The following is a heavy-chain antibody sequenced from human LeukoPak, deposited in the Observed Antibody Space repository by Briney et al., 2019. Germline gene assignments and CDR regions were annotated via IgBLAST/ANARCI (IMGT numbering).Heavy chain of an antibody. J-gene: IGHJ4*02. CDR3: ARGGGYCSSTSCYIRFDY. D-gene: IGHD2-2*02. CDR2: IYYSGST. CDR1: GGSIRSGGYY. V-gene: IGHV4-31*03. Sequence: SETLSLTCTVSGGSIRSGGYYWSWIRQHPGKGLEWIGNIYYSGSTYYDPSLKSRVTISVDTSKNQFSLKLRSVTAADTAVYYCARGGGYCSSTSCYIRFDYWGQGTLVTVSS.